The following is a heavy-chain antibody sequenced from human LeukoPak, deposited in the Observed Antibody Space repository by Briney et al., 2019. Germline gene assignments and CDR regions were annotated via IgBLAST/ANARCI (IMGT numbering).Heavy chain of an antibody. D-gene: IGHD1-26*01. CDR2: ISSGGSTI. V-gene: IGHV3-48*04. J-gene: IGHJ4*02. CDR3: ASVGIIVGATGPFDY. Sequence: PGGSLRLSCAASGFTFSSYSMNWARQAPGKGLEWVSYISSGGSTIYYADSVKGRFTISRDNPKNPLYLQMNSLRAEDTAVYYCASVGIIVGATGPFDYWGLGTLVTVSS. CDR1: GFTFSSYS.